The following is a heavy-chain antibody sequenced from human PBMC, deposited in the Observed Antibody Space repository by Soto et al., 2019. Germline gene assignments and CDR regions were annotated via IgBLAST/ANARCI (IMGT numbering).Heavy chain of an antibody. V-gene: IGHV3-30*18. D-gene: IGHD5-18*01. Sequence: GGSLRLSCAASGFTFSSYGMHWVRQAPGKGLEWVAVISYDGSNKYYADSVKGRFTISRDNSKNTLYLQMNSLRAEDTAVYYCAKDSSTAMAPDYRGQGTLVTVSS. J-gene: IGHJ4*02. CDR2: ISYDGSNK. CDR3: AKDSSTAMAPDY. CDR1: GFTFSSYG.